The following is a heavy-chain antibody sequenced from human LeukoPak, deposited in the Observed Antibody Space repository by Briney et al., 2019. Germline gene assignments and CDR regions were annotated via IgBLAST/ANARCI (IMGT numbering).Heavy chain of an antibody. CDR2: IYYSGST. CDR1: GGSISSYY. Sequence: SSETLSLTCTVSGGSISSYYWSWIRQPPGKGLEWIGYIYYSGSTNYNPSLKSRVTISVDTSKNQFSLKLTSVTAADTAMYYCARKDGDGWGQGTLVTVSS. D-gene: IGHD5-24*01. V-gene: IGHV4-59*01. J-gene: IGHJ4*02. CDR3: ARKDGDG.